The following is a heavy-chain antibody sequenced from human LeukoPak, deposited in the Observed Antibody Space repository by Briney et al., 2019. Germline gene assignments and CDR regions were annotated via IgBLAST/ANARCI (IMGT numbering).Heavy chain of an antibody. J-gene: IGHJ5*02. Sequence: GGFLRLSCAASGFTFTNYDMSWVRQAPGKGLEWVSSIGASGSSTYYADSVKGRFTISRDNSKNTLYLQMNSLRAEDTAVYYCAKDPDGLWSWGQGTLVTVSS. CDR2: IGASGSST. CDR3: AKDPDGLWS. D-gene: IGHD4/OR15-4a*01. CDR1: GFTFTNYD. V-gene: IGHV3-23*01.